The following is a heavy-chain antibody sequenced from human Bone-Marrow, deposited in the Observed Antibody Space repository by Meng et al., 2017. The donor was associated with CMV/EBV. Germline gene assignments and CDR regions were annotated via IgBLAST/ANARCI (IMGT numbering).Heavy chain of an antibody. V-gene: IGHV1-18*01. CDR2: ISAYNGNT. Sequence: ASVKVSCKASGYTFTSYGISWVRQAPGQGLEWMGWISAYNGNTNYAQKLQGRVTMTTDTSTSTAYMELRSLRSDDTAVYYWARDQVVWGTTPALDNYYGMDFWGQGPTVTVSS. D-gene: IGHD3-10*01. J-gene: IGHJ6*02. CDR1: GYTFTSYG. CDR3: ARDQVVWGTTPALDNYYGMDF.